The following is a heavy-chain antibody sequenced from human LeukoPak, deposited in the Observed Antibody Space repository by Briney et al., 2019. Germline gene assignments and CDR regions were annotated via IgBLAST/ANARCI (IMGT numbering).Heavy chain of an antibody. Sequence: PGGSLRLSCAAPGFTFSSYWMSWVRQAPGKGLEGVANIKQDGSEKYCVDSVKGRFTISRDNAKNSLYLQMNSLRAEDTAVYYCARAEPYYDSSGYTIFDYWGQGTLVTVSS. CDR1: GFTFSSYW. CDR2: IKQDGSEK. V-gene: IGHV3-7*01. CDR3: ARAEPYYDSSGYTIFDY. D-gene: IGHD3-22*01. J-gene: IGHJ4*02.